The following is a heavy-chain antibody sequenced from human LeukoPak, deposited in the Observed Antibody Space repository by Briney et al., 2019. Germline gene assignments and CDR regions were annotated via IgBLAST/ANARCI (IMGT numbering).Heavy chain of an antibody. J-gene: IGHJ3*02. CDR3: ARDLGYYYDSSGYAFDI. D-gene: IGHD3-22*01. CDR1: GGSISSGNYY. V-gene: IGHV4-61*02. Sequence: SQTLSLTCTVSGGSISSGNYYWGWIRQPAGKGLEWTGLIYTSGSTNYNPSLKSRVTISVDTSKNQFSLKLSSVTAADTAVYYCARDLGYYYDSSGYAFDIWGQGTMVTVSS. CDR2: IYTSGST.